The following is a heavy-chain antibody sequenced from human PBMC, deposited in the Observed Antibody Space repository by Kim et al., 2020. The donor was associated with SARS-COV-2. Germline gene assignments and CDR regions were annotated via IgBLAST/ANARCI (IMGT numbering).Heavy chain of an antibody. CDR2: IYYSGST. CDR1: GGSISSYY. D-gene: IGHD6-19*01. V-gene: IGHV4-59*01. J-gene: IGHJ4*02. CDR3: ARSRGWYLFDY. Sequence: SETLSLTCTVSGGSISSYYWSWIRQPPGKGLEWIGYIYYSGSTNYNPSLKSRVTISVDTSKNQFSLKLSSVTAADTAVYYCARSRGWYLFDYWGQGTLVTVSS.